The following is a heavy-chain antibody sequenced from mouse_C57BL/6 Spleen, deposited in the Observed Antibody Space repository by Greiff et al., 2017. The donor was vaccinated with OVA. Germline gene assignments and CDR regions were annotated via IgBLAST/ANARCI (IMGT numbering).Heavy chain of an antibody. V-gene: IGHV2-2*01. CDR2: IWSGGST. D-gene: IGHD4-1*01. J-gene: IGHJ2*01. Sequence: VKLVESGPGLVQPSQSLSITCTVSGFSLTSYGVHWVRQSPGKGLEWLGVIWSGGSTDYNAAFISRLSISKDNSKSQVFFKMNSLQADDTAIYYCARGLGRDYFDYWGQGTTLTVSS. CDR3: ARGLGRDYFDY. CDR1: GFSLTSYG.